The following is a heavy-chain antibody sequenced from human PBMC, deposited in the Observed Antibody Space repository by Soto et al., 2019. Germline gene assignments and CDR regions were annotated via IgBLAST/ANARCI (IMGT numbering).Heavy chain of an antibody. CDR3: ARDDFGVVSVDYYYYGMDV. J-gene: IGHJ6*02. D-gene: IGHD3-3*01. Sequence: QVQLVQSGAEVKKPGSSVKVSCKASGGTFSSYAISWVRQAPGQGLEWMGGIIPIFGTANYAQKFQGRVTITADESTSTAYMELSSLRSEDTAVYYCARDDFGVVSVDYYYYGMDVWGQGTTVTVSS. CDR2: IIPIFGTA. CDR1: GGTFSSYA. V-gene: IGHV1-69*12.